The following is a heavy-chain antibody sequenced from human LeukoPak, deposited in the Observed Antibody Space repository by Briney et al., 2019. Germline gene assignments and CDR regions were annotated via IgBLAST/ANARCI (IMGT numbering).Heavy chain of an antibody. CDR2: IYPGDSST. Sequence: GESLKISCKGSGYSFTIFWIGWVRQMPGKGLEWMGIIYPGDSSTRYSPSFQGQVTISADKSISTAYLQWSSLKASDTAVYYCVRQTMVQGAPDYWGQGTLVSVSS. J-gene: IGHJ4*02. V-gene: IGHV5-51*01. CDR3: VRQTMVQGAPDY. D-gene: IGHD3-10*01. CDR1: GYSFTIFW.